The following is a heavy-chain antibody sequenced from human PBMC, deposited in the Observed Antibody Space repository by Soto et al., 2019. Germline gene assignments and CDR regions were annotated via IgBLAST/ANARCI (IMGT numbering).Heavy chain of an antibody. CDR2: ISYDGSNK. V-gene: IGHV3-30-3*01. D-gene: IGHD3-3*01. J-gene: IGHJ6*02. Sequence: QVQLVESGGGVVQPGRSLRLSCAASGFTFSSYAMHWVRQAPGKGLEWVAVISYDGSNKYYADSVKGRFTISRDNSKNTLYLQMNSLRAEDTAVYYCARSYYDFLSGYYYGMDVWGQGTTVTVSS. CDR1: GFTFSSYA. CDR3: ARSYYDFLSGYYYGMDV.